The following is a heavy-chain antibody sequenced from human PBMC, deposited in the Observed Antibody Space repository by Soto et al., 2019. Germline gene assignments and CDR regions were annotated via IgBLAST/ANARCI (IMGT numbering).Heavy chain of an antibody. D-gene: IGHD2-21*01. CDR2: IIPIFGTA. Sequence: SVEVSCKASGGTFSSYAISWVRQAPGQGLEWMGGIIPIFGTANYAQKFQGRVTITADKSTSTAYMELSSLRSEDTAVYYCARVSSAIHWFDPWGQGTLVTVSS. V-gene: IGHV1-69*06. CDR3: ARVSSAIHWFDP. CDR1: GGTFSSYA. J-gene: IGHJ5*02.